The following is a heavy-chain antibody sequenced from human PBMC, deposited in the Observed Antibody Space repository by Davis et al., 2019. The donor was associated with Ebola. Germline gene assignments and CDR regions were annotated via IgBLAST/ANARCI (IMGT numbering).Heavy chain of an antibody. D-gene: IGHD6-25*01. Sequence: GESLKISCVASGFTFNEYEMNWVRQAPGTGLEWVSHIGGSGSSVFYADSVKGRFTISRDNSKNSLYLQMDSLRAEDTAVYYCARRLDAFDVWGQGTVVSVS. V-gene: IGHV3-48*03. CDR1: GFTFNEYE. CDR2: IGGSGSSV. J-gene: IGHJ3*01. CDR3: ARRLDAFDV.